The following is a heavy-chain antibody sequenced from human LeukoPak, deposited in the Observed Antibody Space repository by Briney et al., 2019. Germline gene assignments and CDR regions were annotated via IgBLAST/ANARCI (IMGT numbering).Heavy chain of an antibody. CDR3: AKVDQWELDYYYYYMDV. CDR2: ISYDGSNK. D-gene: IGHD1-26*01. J-gene: IGHJ6*03. Sequence: GGSLRLSCAASGFTFSSYGMHWVRQAPGKGLEWVAVISYDGSNKYYADSVKGRFTISRDNSKNTLYLQMNSLRAEDTAVYYCAKVDQWELDYYYYYMDVWGKGTTVTVSS. V-gene: IGHV3-30*18. CDR1: GFTFSSYG.